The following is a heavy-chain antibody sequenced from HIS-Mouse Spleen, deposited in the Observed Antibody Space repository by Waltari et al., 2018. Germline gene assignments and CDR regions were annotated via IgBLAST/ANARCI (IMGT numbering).Heavy chain of an antibody. CDR3: ARSPYYDFWSGYSDNWFDP. CDR1: GGSISSGGYY. CDR2: VYYRAAS. J-gene: IGHJ5*02. D-gene: IGHD3-3*01. V-gene: IGHV4-31*03. Sequence: QVQLQESGPGLVKPSQTLSLTCTVSGGSISSGGYYWSWIRQHPGKGLEWIGYVYYRAASYYNPALNSRVTISVDTSKNQFSLELSSVTAADTAVYYCARSPYYDFWSGYSDNWFDPWGQGTLVTVSS.